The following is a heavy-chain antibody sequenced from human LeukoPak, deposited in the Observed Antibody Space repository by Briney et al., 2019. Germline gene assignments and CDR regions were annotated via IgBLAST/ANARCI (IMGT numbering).Heavy chain of an antibody. V-gene: IGHV1-18*01. CDR1: GYTFTSYG. J-gene: IGHJ6*03. Sequence: ASVKVSCKASGYTFTSYGISWVRQAPGQGLEWMGWISAYNGNTNYAQKFQGRVTMTRDMSTSTVYMELSSLRSEDTAVYYCAKGVLYYMDVWGKGTTVTVSS. CDR3: AKGVLYYMDV. D-gene: IGHD2-8*01. CDR2: ISAYNGNT.